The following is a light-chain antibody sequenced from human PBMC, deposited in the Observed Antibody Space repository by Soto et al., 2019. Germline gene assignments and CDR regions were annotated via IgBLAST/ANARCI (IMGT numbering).Light chain of an antibody. CDR1: QRIGSY. V-gene: IGKV1-39*01. J-gene: IGKJ1*01. Sequence: DIQMTQSPSSLSASVGDRVTITCRASQRIGSYLNWYQQKPGKAPKLLIYAASSLQSGVPSRFSGSGSGTDFTLTISSLQPEDFATYYCQQSYSTPVAFGQGTKVEIK. CDR2: AAS. CDR3: QQSYSTPVA.